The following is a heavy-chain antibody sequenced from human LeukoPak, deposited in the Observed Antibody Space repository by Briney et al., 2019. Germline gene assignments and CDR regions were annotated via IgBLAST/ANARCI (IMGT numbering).Heavy chain of an antibody. CDR3: AKPFYCGGDCYYFDY. V-gene: IGHV3-30*18. Sequence: GGSLRLSCAASGFTFSSYGMHWVRQAPGKGLEWVAVISYDGSNKYYADSVKGRFTISRDNSKNTLYLQMNSLRAEDTAVYYCAKPFYCGGDCYYFDYWGQRTLVTVSS. CDR2: ISYDGSNK. CDR1: GFTFSSYG. J-gene: IGHJ4*02. D-gene: IGHD2-21*02.